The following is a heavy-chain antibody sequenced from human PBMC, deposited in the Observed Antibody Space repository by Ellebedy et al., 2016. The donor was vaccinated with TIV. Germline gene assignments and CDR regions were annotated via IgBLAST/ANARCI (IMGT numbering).Heavy chain of an antibody. J-gene: IGHJ4*02. Sequence: MPSETLSLTCNVSGGSISTFYWSWIRQPPGKGLEFIGYIYYIGITNYNPSLESRVAISIDTSENQFSLRLSSVTAADTAVDYCAAYYGGRFDYWGQGTLVTVSS. CDR1: GGSISTFY. CDR2: IYYIGIT. D-gene: IGHD4-23*01. CDR3: AAYYGGRFDY. V-gene: IGHV4-59*01.